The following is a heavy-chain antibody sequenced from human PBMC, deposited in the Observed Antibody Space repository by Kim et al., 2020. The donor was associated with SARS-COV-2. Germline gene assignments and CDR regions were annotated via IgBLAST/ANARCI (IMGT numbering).Heavy chain of an antibody. CDR3: SRSGSGRDYLDF. J-gene: IGHJ4*02. V-gene: IGHV3-49*04. Sequence: GGSLRLSCTASGFTFADYAINWVRQAPGKGLEWVGFIRSKAYGGSTEYVASVKGRFTISRDDSESIASLQLDRLNTGATAIYYCSRSGSGRDYLDFWGQG. D-gene: IGHD7-27*01. CDR2: IRSKAYGGST. CDR1: GFTFADYA.